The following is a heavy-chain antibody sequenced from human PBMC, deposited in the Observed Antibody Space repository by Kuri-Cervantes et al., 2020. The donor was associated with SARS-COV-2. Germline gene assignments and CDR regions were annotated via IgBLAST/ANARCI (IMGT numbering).Heavy chain of an antibody. J-gene: IGHJ4*02. CDR1: EFTFSSYG. V-gene: IGHV3-30*02. CDR3: AKDPTYSDSSGTFDY. CDR2: IWSDGTNK. Sequence: GESLKISCAASEFTFSSYGMHWVRQAPGKGLEWVAVIWSDGTNKYYADSAKGRFTISRDNSKNTLYLQINSLRAEDTAVYYCAKDPTYSDSSGTFDYWGQGTLVTVSS. D-gene: IGHD3-22*01.